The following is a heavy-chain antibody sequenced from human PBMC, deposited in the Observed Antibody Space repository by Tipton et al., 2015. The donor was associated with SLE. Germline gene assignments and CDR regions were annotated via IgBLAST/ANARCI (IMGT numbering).Heavy chain of an antibody. CDR3: ARKGNCSGGSCFAS. CDR1: GGSFSGYY. J-gene: IGHJ4*02. V-gene: IGHV4-34*01. CDR2: INHSGST. D-gene: IGHD2-15*01. Sequence: TLSLTCSVYGGSFSGYYWSWIRQPPGKGLEWIGEINHSGSTNYNPSLKSRVTISVDTSKNQFSLKLSSVTAADTAVYYCARKGNCSGGSCFASWGPGTLVPVSS.